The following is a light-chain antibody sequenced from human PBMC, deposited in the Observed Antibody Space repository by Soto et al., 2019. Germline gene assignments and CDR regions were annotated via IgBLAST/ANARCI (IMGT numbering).Light chain of an antibody. CDR2: RAT. Sequence: DIVLTQSPAALSVSPGDTATLSCRASQSVVDNLAWYQQRPGQSPRLLIYRATSRATGVPARFSGSGSGTEFTLTIRSLQSEDFAVYYCQQYDVWPPITFGQGTRLEIK. CDR1: QSVVDN. V-gene: IGKV3-15*01. J-gene: IGKJ5*01. CDR3: QQYDVWPPIT.